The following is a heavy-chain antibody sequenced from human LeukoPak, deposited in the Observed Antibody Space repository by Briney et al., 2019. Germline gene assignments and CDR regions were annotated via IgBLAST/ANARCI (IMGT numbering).Heavy chain of an antibody. D-gene: IGHD5-12*01. J-gene: IGHJ3*02. CDR3: ASDSGYEIGAFDT. CDR2: IYYSGST. Sequence: SETLSLTCTVSGGSISSYYWSWIRQPPGKGLEWIGYIYYSGSTNYNPSLKSRVTISVDTSKNQFSLKLSSVTAADTAVYYCASDSGYEIGAFDTWGQGTMVTVSS. V-gene: IGHV4-59*01. CDR1: GGSISSYY.